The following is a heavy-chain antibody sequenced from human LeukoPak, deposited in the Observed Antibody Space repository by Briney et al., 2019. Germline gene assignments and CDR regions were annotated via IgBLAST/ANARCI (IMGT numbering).Heavy chain of an antibody. V-gene: IGHV1-69*01. CDR3: ARVRDDILTGYPNPDYYYYYYMDV. CDR1: GGTFSSYA. D-gene: IGHD3-9*01. Sequence: SVKVSCKASGGTFSSYAISWVRQAPGQGLEWVGGIIPICGTANYAQKFQGRVTITADESTSTAYTELSSLRSEDTAVYYCARVRDDILTGYPNPDYYYYYYMDVWGKGTTVTVSS. CDR2: IIPICGTA. J-gene: IGHJ6*03.